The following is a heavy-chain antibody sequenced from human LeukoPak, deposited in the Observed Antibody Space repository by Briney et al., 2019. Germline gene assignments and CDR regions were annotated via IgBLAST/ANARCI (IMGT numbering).Heavy chain of an antibody. CDR2: ISGSGGST. J-gene: IGHJ6*02. Sequence: GGSLRLSCAASGFTFSSYAMSWVRQAPGKGLEWVSVISGSGGSTYYADSVKGRFTISRDNSKNTLYLQMNSLRAEDTAVYYCARGIAGESSIWFGELLYDYYYGMDVWGQGTTVTVSS. D-gene: IGHD3-10*01. V-gene: IGHV3-23*01. CDR3: ARGIAGESSIWFGELLYDYYYGMDV. CDR1: GFTFSSYA.